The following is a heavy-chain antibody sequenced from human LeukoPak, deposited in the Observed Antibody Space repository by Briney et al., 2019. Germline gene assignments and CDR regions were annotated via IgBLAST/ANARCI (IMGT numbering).Heavy chain of an antibody. J-gene: IGHJ4*02. CDR1: GFTFDDYG. V-gene: IGHV3-20*04. D-gene: IGHD6-13*01. Sequence: RPGGSLRLSCAASGFTFDDYGMSWVRQAPGKGLEWVSGINWNGGSTGYADSVKGRFTISRDNAKNSLYLQMNSLRAEDTALYYCAREGIAAAGYCFDYWGQGTLVTVSS. CDR2: INWNGGST. CDR3: AREGIAAAGYCFDY.